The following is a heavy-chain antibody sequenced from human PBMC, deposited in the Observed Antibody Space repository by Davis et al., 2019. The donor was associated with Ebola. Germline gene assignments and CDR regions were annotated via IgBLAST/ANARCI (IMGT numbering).Heavy chain of an antibody. CDR1: VITFSSYA. V-gene: IGHV3-53*04. CDR3: AVGATPHGMDV. D-gene: IGHD1-26*01. CDR2: IYSGGST. J-gene: IGHJ6*02. Sequence: GESLKISCTDSVITFSSYAMTWVRQAPGKGLEWVSVIYSGGSTYYADSVKGRFTISRHNSKNTLYLQMNSLRAEDTAVYYCAVGATPHGMDVWGQGTTVTVSS.